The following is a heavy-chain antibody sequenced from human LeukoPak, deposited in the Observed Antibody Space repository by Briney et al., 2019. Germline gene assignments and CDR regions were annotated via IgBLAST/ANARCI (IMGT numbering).Heavy chain of an antibody. CDR1: GGSISSGGYY. D-gene: IGHD3-3*01. J-gene: IGHJ6*02. Sequence: SETLSLTCTVSGGSISSGGYYWSWIRQHPGKGLEWIGYIYYSGSTYYNPSLKSRVTISVETSKNQFSLKLSSVTAADTAVYYCARASYDFWSGYYTDYYGMDVWGQGTTVTVSS. CDR3: ARASYDFWSGYYTDYYGMDV. CDR2: IYYSGST. V-gene: IGHV4-31*03.